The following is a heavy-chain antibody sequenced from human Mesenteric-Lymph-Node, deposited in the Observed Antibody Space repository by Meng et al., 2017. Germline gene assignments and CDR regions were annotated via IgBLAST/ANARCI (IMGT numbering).Heavy chain of an antibody. J-gene: IGHJ6*02. V-gene: IGHV3-23*01. CDR3: ARGDILTGYSYGMDV. CDR2: ISGSGGNT. D-gene: IGHD3-9*01. CDR1: GFAFNTYA. Sequence: GGSLRLSCVASGFAFNTYAMSWVRQAPGKGLEWVSAISGSGGNTYYADSVKGRLTISRDNSKNTLYLQMNSLRAEDTAVYYCARGDILTGYSYGMDVWGQGTTVTVSS.